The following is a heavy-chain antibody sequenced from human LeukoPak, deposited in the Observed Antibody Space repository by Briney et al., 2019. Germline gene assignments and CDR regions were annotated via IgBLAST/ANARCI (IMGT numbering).Heavy chain of an antibody. CDR1: GFXFNSFW. CDR3: ASGNVAGAAIGMGYYGMDV. J-gene: IGHJ6*04. CDR2: ISSDGSIT. D-gene: IGHD6-13*01. Sequence: GGSLRLSCAASGFXFNSFWMHWVRQVPGKGLMWVSRISSDGSITSYADSVKGRFTISRDNAKRRVSLQMNSLRAEDTAVYYCASGNVAGAAIGMGYYGMDVWGEGTTVTVSS. V-gene: IGHV3-74*01.